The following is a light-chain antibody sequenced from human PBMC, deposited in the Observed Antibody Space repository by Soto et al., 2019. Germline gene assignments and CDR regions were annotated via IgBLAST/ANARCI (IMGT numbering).Light chain of an antibody. J-gene: IGKJ2*03. CDR3: QQYDNLPMYR. Sequence: DIQMTQSPSSLSASVGDRVTITCQASHDISNFLNWYQQKPGKAPKLLIYDASNLKTGVPSRFSGSESGTDFIFTISILQPEDIATYYCQQYDNLPMYRFGQGTTLEIK. CDR2: DAS. CDR1: HDISNF. V-gene: IGKV1-33*01.